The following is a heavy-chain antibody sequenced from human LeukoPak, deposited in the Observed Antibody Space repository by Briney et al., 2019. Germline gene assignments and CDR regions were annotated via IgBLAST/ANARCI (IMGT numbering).Heavy chain of an antibody. CDR1: GFTFDDYG. Sequence: PGGSLRLSCAAYGFTFDDYGMSWVRQAPGKGLEWVSGINWNGGSTGYADSVKGRFTISRDNAKNSLYLQMNSLRAEDTALYYCARGGDYDFWSGYNYWGQGTLVTVSS. J-gene: IGHJ4*02. D-gene: IGHD3-3*01. CDR3: ARGGDYDFWSGYNY. V-gene: IGHV3-20*04. CDR2: INWNGGST.